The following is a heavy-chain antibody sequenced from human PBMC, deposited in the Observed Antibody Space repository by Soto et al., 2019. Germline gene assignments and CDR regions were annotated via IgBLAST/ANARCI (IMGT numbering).Heavy chain of an antibody. V-gene: IGHV4-4*07. J-gene: IGHJ4*02. CDR3: AREGSYSAYNFAHGIQLWSFDF. CDR2: IFSSGST. D-gene: IGHD5-12*01. CDR1: GGSINTFY. Sequence: GGSINTFYWSWVRQPAGKGLEWIGRIFSSGSTSFNPSLESRVAMSVDTSKNHFSLNLSSVTAADMAVYYCAREGSYSAYNFAHGIQLWSFDFWGQGALVTVSS.